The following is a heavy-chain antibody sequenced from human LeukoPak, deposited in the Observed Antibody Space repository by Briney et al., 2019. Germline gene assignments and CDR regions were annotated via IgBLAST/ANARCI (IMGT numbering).Heavy chain of an antibody. CDR1: GFIFSNYY. CDR2: INDDGSNV. Sequence: GGSLRLSCAASGFIFSNYYMHWVRQAPGKGLVWVSHINDDGSNVNYADSVKGRFTISRDNAKNTLYLQMNSLRVEDTALYYCGRGKSPAAVDDWGQGTLVTVPS. CDR3: GRGKSPAAVDD. J-gene: IGHJ4*02. D-gene: IGHD2-2*01. V-gene: IGHV3-74*01.